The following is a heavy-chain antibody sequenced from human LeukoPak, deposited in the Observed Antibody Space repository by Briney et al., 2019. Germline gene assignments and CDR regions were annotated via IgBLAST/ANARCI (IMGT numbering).Heavy chain of an antibody. D-gene: IGHD2-2*01. CDR2: LYTNTGET. CDR1: GYTFTNYD. CDR3: ARFSFRGSSRSTNYFDY. Sequence: GASVKVSCKASGYTFTNYDITWVWQATGQGLEWMGWLYTNTGETVYAQKFQARVTISRNTSITTAYMELSSLSSEDTAVYYCARFSFRGSSRSTNYFDYWGQGTPVTVSS. V-gene: IGHV1-8*03. J-gene: IGHJ4*02.